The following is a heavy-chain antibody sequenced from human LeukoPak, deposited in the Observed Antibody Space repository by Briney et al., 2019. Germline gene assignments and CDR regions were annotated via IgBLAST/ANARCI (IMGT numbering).Heavy chain of an antibody. V-gene: IGHV4-34*01. CDR3: AREVAIALIQPQTLFDS. J-gene: IGHJ4*02. D-gene: IGHD2-15*01. CDR2: INHSGST. Sequence: PSETLSLTYAVYGGSFSGYYWSWIRQPPGKGLEWIGEINHSGSTNYNPSLKSRVTISVDTSKNQFSLNLSSVTAADTAVYYCAREVAIALIQPQTLFDSWGQGTLVTVSS. CDR1: GGSFSGYY.